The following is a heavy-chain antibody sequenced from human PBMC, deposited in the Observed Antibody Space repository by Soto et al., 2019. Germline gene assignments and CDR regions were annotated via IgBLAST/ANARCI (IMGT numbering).Heavy chain of an antibody. Sequence: QVQLVQSGAEVKKPGSSVKVSCKASGGTFSSYAISWVRQAPGQGLEWMGGIIPIFGTANYAQKFQGRVTITADKSTGTAYMELSSLRAEDTAVYYCARDFLAYCGGDCYSYDAFDIWGQGTMVTASS. D-gene: IGHD2-21*02. CDR2: IIPIFGTA. CDR3: ARDFLAYCGGDCYSYDAFDI. CDR1: GGTFSSYA. J-gene: IGHJ3*02. V-gene: IGHV1-69*06.